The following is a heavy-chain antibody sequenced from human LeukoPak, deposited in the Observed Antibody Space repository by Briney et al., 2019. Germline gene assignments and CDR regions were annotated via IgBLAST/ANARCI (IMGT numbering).Heavy chain of an antibody. D-gene: IGHD3-10*01. Sequence: PGGSLRLSCVDSGFTFTNAWMSWVRQAPGKGLEWIGRIKSKTDGEATNYAEPVRGRFTISRDDSKSAVYLQMNSLKIEDTAVYYCTTDLGTYYHGSQRLIPIDYWGQGTLVTVSS. J-gene: IGHJ4*02. CDR2: IKSKTDGEAT. CDR1: GFTFTNAW. V-gene: IGHV3-15*01. CDR3: TTDLGTYYHGSQRLIPIDY.